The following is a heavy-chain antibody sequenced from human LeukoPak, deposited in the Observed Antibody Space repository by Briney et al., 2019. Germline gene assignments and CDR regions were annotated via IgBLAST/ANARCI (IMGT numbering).Heavy chain of an antibody. CDR2: IYSGGST. V-gene: IGHV3-53*01. CDR1: GFTVSSNY. CDR3: AREGPGPRFFDI. J-gene: IGHJ3*02. Sequence: GGSLRLSCAASGFTVSSNYMSWVRQAPGKGLEWVSVIYSGGSTYYADSVKGRFTISGDNSKNTLYLQMNNLRAEDTAVYYCAREGPGPRFFDIWGQGTMVTVSS. D-gene: IGHD3-3*01.